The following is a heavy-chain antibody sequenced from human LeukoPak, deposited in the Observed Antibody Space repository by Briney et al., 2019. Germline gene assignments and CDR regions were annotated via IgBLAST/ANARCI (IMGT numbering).Heavy chain of an antibody. V-gene: IGHV1-8*03. Sequence: PMASVKVSCKASGYTFTSYDINWVRQATGQGLEWMGWMNPNSGNTGYAQKFQGRVTITRNTSISTAYMELRSLRSDDTAVYYCARGDSSGWNDYWGQGTLVTVSS. J-gene: IGHJ4*02. D-gene: IGHD6-19*01. CDR3: ARGDSSGWNDY. CDR2: MNPNSGNT. CDR1: GYTFTSYD.